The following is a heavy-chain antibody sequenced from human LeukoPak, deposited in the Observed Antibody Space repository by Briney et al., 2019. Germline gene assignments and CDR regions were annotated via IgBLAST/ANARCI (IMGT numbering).Heavy chain of an antibody. CDR3: ARVPRCGSGGSCPFQTYYYYGMDV. J-gene: IGHJ6*02. CDR1: GYTFTGYY. CDR2: INPNSGGT. V-gene: IGHV1-2*02. Sequence: ASARLSCKASGYTFTGYYMHWVRQAPGQGLEWMGWINPNSGGTNYAQKFQGRVTMTSDTSISTAYMELSRLRSDDTAVYYCARVPRCGSGGSCPFQTYYYYGMDVWGQGTTVTVSS. D-gene: IGHD2-15*01.